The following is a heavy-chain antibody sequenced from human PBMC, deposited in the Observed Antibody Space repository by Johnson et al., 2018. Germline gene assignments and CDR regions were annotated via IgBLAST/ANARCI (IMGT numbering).Heavy chain of an antibody. CDR2: INPSAGST. CDR1: GYTFTNYY. J-gene: IGHJ3*02. Sequence: QVQLVESGAEVKKPGASVKVSCKASGYTFTNYYIYWVRQAPGQGLEWMGIINPSAGSTSYAQKFQGRVTMTRDTSTSTVYLELSSLRSEDPAVYYCARWDDAFDIWGQGTMVTVSS. CDR3: ARWDDAFDI. V-gene: IGHV1-46*01. D-gene: IGHD1-26*01.